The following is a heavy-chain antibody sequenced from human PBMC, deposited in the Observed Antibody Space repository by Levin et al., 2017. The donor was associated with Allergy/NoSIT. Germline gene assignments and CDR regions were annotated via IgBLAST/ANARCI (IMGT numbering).Heavy chain of an antibody. J-gene: IGHJ4*02. CDR2: ISYDGSKN. D-gene: IGHD6-13*01. Sequence: GESLKISCAASGFTFRSYAMHWVRQAPGKGLEWVAHISYDGSKNYYADSVKGRFTISRDNSKSTLFLQMNSLRLEDTAVYFCSREGDAPSWYRFHWWGQGTLVTVSS. CDR3: SREGDAPSWYRFHW. V-gene: IGHV3-30-3*01. CDR1: GFTFRSYA.